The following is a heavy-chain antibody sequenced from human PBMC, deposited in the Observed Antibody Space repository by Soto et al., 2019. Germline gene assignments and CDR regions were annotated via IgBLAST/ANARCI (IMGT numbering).Heavy chain of an antibody. D-gene: IGHD2-8*01. Sequence: QVHLEQSGAEVKKPGSSVKVSCKASGGTFRTAAVSWVRQAPGQGLEWLGGIMPVFRTPDYAQKFQGRVTITADESTSTAYMELSGLRSDDTAVYYCARDNDRPQLGGNYYYILDVWGQGTKITVSS. CDR3: ARDNDRPQLGGNYYYILDV. CDR2: IMPVFRTP. V-gene: IGHV1-69*12. CDR1: GGTFRTAA. J-gene: IGHJ6*02.